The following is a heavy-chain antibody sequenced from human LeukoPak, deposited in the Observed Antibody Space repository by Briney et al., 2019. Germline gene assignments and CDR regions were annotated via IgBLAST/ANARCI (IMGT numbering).Heavy chain of an antibody. CDR3: AGDATTVTTFYLDY. Sequence: PGGSLRPSCAASGFTFSSYAMHWVRQAPGKGLEWVAVISYDGSNKYYADSVKGRFTISRDNSKNTLYLQMNSLRAENTAVYYCAGDATTVTTFYLDYWGQGTLVTVSS. V-gene: IGHV3-30-3*01. CDR2: ISYDGSNK. J-gene: IGHJ4*02. D-gene: IGHD4-17*01. CDR1: GFTFSSYA.